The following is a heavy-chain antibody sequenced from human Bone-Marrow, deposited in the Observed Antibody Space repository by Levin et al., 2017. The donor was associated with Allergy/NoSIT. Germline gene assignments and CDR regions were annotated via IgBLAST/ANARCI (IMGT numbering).Heavy chain of an antibody. CDR3: ASAVSPFLYFDY. Sequence: GGSLRLSCQVSGPSFTTSWIGWVRQKPGKGLEWMGMIYPGDSDTRYSPSFQGQVTISADRSITTAYLQWTSLQASDAAMYYCASAVSPFLYFDYWGQGTLVSVSS. J-gene: IGHJ4*02. V-gene: IGHV5-51*01. CDR1: GPSFTTSW. CDR2: IYPGDSDT. D-gene: IGHD2/OR15-2a*01.